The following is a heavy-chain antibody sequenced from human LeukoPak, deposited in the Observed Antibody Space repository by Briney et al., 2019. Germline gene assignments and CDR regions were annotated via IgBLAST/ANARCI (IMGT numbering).Heavy chain of an antibody. CDR2: IIPIFGTA. CDR3: ARDRGQYYDSSGYYYSRNPFDY. Sequence: SVKVSCKASGGTFSSYAISWVRQAPGQGLEWMGGIIPIFGTANYAQKFQGRVTITADESTSTAYMELSSLRSEDTAVYYCARDRGQYYDSSGYYYSRNPFDYWGQGTLVTVSS. CDR1: GGTFSSYA. V-gene: IGHV1-69*13. J-gene: IGHJ4*02. D-gene: IGHD3-22*01.